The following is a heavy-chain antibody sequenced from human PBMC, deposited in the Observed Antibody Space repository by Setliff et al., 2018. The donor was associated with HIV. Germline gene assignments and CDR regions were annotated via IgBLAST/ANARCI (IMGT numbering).Heavy chain of an antibody. CDR3: ARDEPDYYGSGSYLY. Sequence: SETLSLTCTVSGGSISSGSHYWSWIRQPAGKGLEWIGHIYSSGSTNYNPSLKSRVTISVDTSKNQFSLKLSSVTAADTAIYYCARDEPDYYGSGSYLYWGQGTLVTV. CDR2: IYSSGST. J-gene: IGHJ4*02. V-gene: IGHV4-61*09. D-gene: IGHD3-10*01. CDR1: GGSISSGSHY.